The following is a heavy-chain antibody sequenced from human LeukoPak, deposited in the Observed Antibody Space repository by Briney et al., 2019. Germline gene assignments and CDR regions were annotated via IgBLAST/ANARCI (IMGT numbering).Heavy chain of an antibody. CDR2: ISAYNGNT. D-gene: IGHD3-22*01. CDR1: GYTFTNYG. CDR3: ARDLPVLIVVDRHAFDI. J-gene: IGHJ3*02. Sequence: GASVKVSCKASGYTFTNYGITWVRQAPGQGLEWMGWISAYNGNTNYAQKLQGRVTMTTDTSTSTAYMELRSLRSDDTAVYYCARDLPVLIVVDRHAFDIWGQGTMVTVSS. V-gene: IGHV1-18*01.